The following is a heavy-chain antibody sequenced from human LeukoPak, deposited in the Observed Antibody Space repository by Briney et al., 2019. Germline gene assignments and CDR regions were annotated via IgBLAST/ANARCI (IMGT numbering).Heavy chain of an antibody. D-gene: IGHD6-6*01. J-gene: IGHJ4*02. Sequence: SETLSLTCTVSGGSISSYYWSWIRQPAGKGLEWIGRIYTSGSTNYSPSLKSRVTMSVDTSKNQFSLKLSSVTAADTAVYYYAREGYSSSSLDYWGQGTLVTVSS. V-gene: IGHV4-4*07. CDR2: IYTSGST. CDR1: GGSISSYY. CDR3: AREGYSSSSLDY.